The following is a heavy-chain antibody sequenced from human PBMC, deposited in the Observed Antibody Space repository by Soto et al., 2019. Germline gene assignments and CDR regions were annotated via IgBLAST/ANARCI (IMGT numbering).Heavy chain of an antibody. CDR1: GSTFNSAW. CDR3: VIDISSSGVGELDY. V-gene: IGHV3-15*01. D-gene: IGHD5-12*01. CDR2: IKSKTSGETT. Sequence: EVHLVESGGGLVQPGGSLRLSCAASGSTFNSAWLTWVRQAPGKGLAWVARIKSKTSGETTDYAAPVQGRFIISRDDSKSTVYLQMNSLNTEDTAIYHGVIDISSSGVGELDYWGQGTLVTVSS. J-gene: IGHJ4*02.